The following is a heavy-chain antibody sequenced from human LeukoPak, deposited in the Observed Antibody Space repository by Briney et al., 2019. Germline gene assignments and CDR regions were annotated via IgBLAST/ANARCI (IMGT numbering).Heavy chain of an antibody. CDR2: INPNSGGT. V-gene: IGHV1-2*02. Sequence: ASVKVSCKASGYTFTGYYMHWVRQAPGQGLEWMGWINPNSGGTNYAQKFRGRVTMTRDTSISTAYMELSRLRSDDTAVYYCARDNVRVADIVVVPAAIVNWFDPWGQGTLVTVSS. CDR3: ARDNVRVADIVVVPAAIVNWFDP. J-gene: IGHJ5*02. CDR1: GYTFTGYY. D-gene: IGHD2-2*01.